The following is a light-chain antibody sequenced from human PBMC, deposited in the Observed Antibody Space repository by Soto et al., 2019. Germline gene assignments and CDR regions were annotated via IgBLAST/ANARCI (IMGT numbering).Light chain of an antibody. V-gene: IGLV2-14*01. CDR2: EVS. CDR3: SSYTSSSTRV. J-gene: IGLJ3*02. Sequence: QSALTQPASVSGSPGQSITISCTGTSSDVGGYNYDSWYQQHPGKAPKLMIYEVSNRPSGVSNRFSGSKSGNTASLTISGLQAEDEADYYCSSYTSSSTRVFGGGTKLNV. CDR1: SSDVGGYNY.